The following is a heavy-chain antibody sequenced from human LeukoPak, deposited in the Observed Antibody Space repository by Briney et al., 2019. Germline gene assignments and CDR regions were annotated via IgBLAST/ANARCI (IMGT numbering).Heavy chain of an antibody. CDR1: GFTFSSYW. J-gene: IGHJ3*02. D-gene: IGHD1-26*01. Sequence: PGGSLRLSCAAAGFTFSSYWMNWVRKAPGKELEWVANIKQDGSEKYYVDSVKGRFTISRDNAKNSLYLQMNSLRAEDTAVYYCARIWVRDSGSYGAFDIWGQGTMVTVSS. CDR3: ARIWVRDSGSYGAFDI. CDR2: IKQDGSEK. V-gene: IGHV3-7*01.